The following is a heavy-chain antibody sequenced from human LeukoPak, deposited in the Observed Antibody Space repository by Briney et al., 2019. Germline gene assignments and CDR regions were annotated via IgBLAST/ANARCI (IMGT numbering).Heavy chain of an antibody. J-gene: IGHJ3*02. Sequence: SVKVSCKASGGSFSSYAISWVRQAPGQGLEWMGRIIPIFGTANYAQKFQGRVTITTDESTSTAYMELSSLRSEDTAVYYCASRYYYDSSEDIWGQGTMVTVSS. CDR2: IIPIFGTA. D-gene: IGHD3-22*01. V-gene: IGHV1-69*05. CDR1: GGSFSSYA. CDR3: ASRYYYDSSEDI.